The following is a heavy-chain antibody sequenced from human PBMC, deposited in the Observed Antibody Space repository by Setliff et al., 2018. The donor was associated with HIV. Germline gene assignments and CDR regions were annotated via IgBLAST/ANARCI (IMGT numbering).Heavy chain of an antibody. V-gene: IGHV1-8*01. J-gene: IGHJ3*01. CDR3: ARRIGFDV. D-gene: IGHD2-15*01. CDR1: GYTFTNYD. CDR2: MNPNSGNA. Sequence: GASVKVSCKASGYTFTNYDINWVRQVTGQGLEWMGWMNPNSGNAGYGQKFQGRVTMTRDTSISTAYMELSNLGSEDTAVYYCARRIGFDVWGQGTMGTVS.